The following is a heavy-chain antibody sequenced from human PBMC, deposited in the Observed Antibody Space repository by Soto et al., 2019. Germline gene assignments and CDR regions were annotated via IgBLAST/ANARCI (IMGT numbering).Heavy chain of an antibody. CDR3: AKGRSYYYYYGVDV. CDR2: IIDSGAST. Sequence: EVQLLESGGGLVQPGGSLRLSCAASGFTFSSCAMGWVRQALGKGLEWVSDIIDSGASTYYADSVKGRFTISRDNSKSTLYLQMNSLRAEDTALYYCAKGRSYYYYYGVDVWGQGTTVTVSS. J-gene: IGHJ6*02. V-gene: IGHV3-23*01. CDR1: GFTFSSCA.